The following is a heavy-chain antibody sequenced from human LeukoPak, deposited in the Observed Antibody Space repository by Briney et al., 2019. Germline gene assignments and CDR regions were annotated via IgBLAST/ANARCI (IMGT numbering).Heavy chain of an antibody. CDR3: ARDERYDSSGYPFDY. V-gene: IGHV1-2*02. D-gene: IGHD3-22*01. J-gene: IGHJ4*02. CDR1: GYSFADYY. CDR2: INPNNGGT. Sequence: ASVKVSCKASGYSFADYYIHWVRQAPGQGLEWMGWINPNNGGTKYAQKFQDRVTMTRDTSISTAYMKLSRLRSDDTAVYYCARDERYDSSGYPFDYWGQGTLVTVSS.